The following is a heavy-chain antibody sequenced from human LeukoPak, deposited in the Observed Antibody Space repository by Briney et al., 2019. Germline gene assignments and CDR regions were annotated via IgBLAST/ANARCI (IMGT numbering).Heavy chain of an antibody. V-gene: IGHV1-46*01. D-gene: IGHD3-16*01. CDR1: GYTFTSYY. J-gene: IGHJ3*02. CDR2: INPSGGST. Sequence: ASVKVSCKASGYTFTSYYMHWVRQAPGQGLEWMGIINPSGGSTSYAQKFQGRVTMTRDMSTSTVYMELSSLRSEDTAVYYCARPRGARTHSDAFDIWGQGTMVTVSS. CDR3: ARPRGARTHSDAFDI.